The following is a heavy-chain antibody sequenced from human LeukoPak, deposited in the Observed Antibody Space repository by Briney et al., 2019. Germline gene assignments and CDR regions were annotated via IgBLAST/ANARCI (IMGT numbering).Heavy chain of an antibody. D-gene: IGHD3-22*01. J-gene: IGHJ4*02. Sequence: ASVKVSCKASGYSFTGYYMHWVRQAPGQGLEWMGWINPNSGGTGYAQKFQARVTMTTDTSTSTAYMELRSLRSDDTAVYYCARDSTSGYSPDWGQGTLVTVSS. CDR1: GYSFTGYY. V-gene: IGHV1-2*02. CDR2: INPNSGGT. CDR3: ARDSTSGYSPD.